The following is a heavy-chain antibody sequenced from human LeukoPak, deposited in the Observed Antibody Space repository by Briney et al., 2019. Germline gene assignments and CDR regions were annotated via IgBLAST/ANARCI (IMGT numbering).Heavy chain of an antibody. CDR1: GGSISSSSYY. D-gene: IGHD6-19*01. Sequence: SETLSLTCTVSGGSISSSSYYWGWIRRPPGKGLEWIGSIYYSGSTYYNPSLKSRVTISVDTSKNQFSLKLSSVTAADTAVYYCARDRSSGWQGVFDIWGQGTMVTVSS. CDR3: ARDRSSGWQGVFDI. V-gene: IGHV4-39*07. J-gene: IGHJ3*02. CDR2: IYYSGST.